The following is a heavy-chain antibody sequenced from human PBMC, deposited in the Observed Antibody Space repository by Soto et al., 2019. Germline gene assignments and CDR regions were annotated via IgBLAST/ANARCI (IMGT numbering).Heavy chain of an antibody. Sequence: QVQLVQSGAEVKKPGASVKVSCKASGYTFTSYGISWVRQAPGQGLEWMGWISAYNGNTNYAQKLQGRVTMTTDTSTSTAYMELRSLRSDDTAVYYCARDSTVTTDSYYSYGMDVWGQGTTVTVSS. CDR2: ISAYNGNT. D-gene: IGHD4-17*01. CDR1: GYTFTSYG. CDR3: ARDSTVTTDSYYSYGMDV. J-gene: IGHJ6*02. V-gene: IGHV1-18*01.